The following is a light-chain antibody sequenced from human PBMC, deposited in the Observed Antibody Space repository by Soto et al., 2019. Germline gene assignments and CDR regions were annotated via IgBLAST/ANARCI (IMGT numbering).Light chain of an antibody. CDR3: AAWDDTLNGVV. V-gene: IGLV1-44*01. J-gene: IGLJ2*01. CDR2: SNN. Sequence: QPVLTQPPSASGTPGQRVTISCSGGSSNIGSNTVNWYQQLPGTAPNLLIYSNNQRPSGVPDRFSGSKSGTSASLAISGLQSEDEADYYCAAWDDTLNGVVFGGGTQLTVL. CDR1: SSNIGSNT.